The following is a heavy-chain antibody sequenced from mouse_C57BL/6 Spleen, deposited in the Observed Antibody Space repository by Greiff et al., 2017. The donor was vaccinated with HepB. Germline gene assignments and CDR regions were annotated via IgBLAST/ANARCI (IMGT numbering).Heavy chain of an antibody. Sequence: VQLQQPGAELVKPGASVKLSCKASGYTFTSYWMQWVKQRPGQGLEWIGEIDPSDSYTNYNQKFKGKATLTVDTSSSTAYMQLSSLTSEDSAVYYCAREIRRYYAMDYWGQGTSVTVSS. J-gene: IGHJ4*01. CDR1: GYTFTSYW. D-gene: IGHD3-2*02. V-gene: IGHV1-50*01. CDR2: IDPSDSYT. CDR3: AREIRRYYAMDY.